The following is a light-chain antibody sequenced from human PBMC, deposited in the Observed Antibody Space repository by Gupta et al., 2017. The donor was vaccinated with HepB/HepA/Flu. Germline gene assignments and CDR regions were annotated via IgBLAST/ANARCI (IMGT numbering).Light chain of an antibody. V-gene: IGKV1-39*01. Sequence: DIQMTQSPSSLSASIGDRVSITCRASHTIITDLNWFQQRPGKAPKLLIYSASNLQSGVPSRFSGSGSGTDFTLTITMLQPEDFATYYCQQSDSPLWTFGQGTKVDIK. J-gene: IGKJ1*01. CDR3: QQSDSPLWT. CDR1: HTIITD. CDR2: SAS.